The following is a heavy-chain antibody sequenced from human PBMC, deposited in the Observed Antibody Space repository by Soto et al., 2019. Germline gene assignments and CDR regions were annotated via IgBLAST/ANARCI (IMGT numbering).Heavy chain of an antibody. CDR2: ISGSGGST. CDR3: ATGRSGSYYQNVGY. CDR1: GFTFSSYA. V-gene: IGHV3-23*01. D-gene: IGHD1-26*01. J-gene: IGHJ4*02. Sequence: EVQLLESGGGLVQPGGSLRLSCAASGFTFSSYAMSWVRQAPGKGLEWVSAISGSGGSTYYADSVKGRFTISRDNSKNTLYLQMNSLRAEDTAVYDCATGRSGSYYQNVGYWGQGTLVTVSS.